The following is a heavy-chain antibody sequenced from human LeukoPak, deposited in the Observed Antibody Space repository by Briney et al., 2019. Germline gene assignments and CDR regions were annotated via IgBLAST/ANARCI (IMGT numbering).Heavy chain of an antibody. V-gene: IGHV4-34*01. Sequence: PSETLSLTCAVYGGSFSGYYWTWIRQPPGKGLEWIGEINQSGSTNYNPSLKSRVTISVDTSKNQFSLKLSSVTAADTAVYYCARGNYDRSGYYYGNYYYYMDVWGKGTTVTVSS. CDR3: ARGNYDRSGYYYGNYYYYMDV. CDR2: INQSGST. J-gene: IGHJ6*03. CDR1: GGSFSGYY. D-gene: IGHD3-22*01.